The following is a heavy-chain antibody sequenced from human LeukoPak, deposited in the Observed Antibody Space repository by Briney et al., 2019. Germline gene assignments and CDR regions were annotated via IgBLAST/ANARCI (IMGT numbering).Heavy chain of an antibody. D-gene: IGHD6-6*01. Sequence: GGSLRLSCAASGFTFSSYSMNWVRQAPGKGLEWVSSISSSSSYIYYADSVKGRFTISRDNAKNSLYLQMNSLRAEDTAVYYCARAGELSIVTQIWVVYYYMGVWGKGTTVTVSS. J-gene: IGHJ6*03. CDR2: ISSSSSYI. CDR1: GFTFSSYS. CDR3: ARAGELSIVTQIWVVYYYMGV. V-gene: IGHV3-21*01.